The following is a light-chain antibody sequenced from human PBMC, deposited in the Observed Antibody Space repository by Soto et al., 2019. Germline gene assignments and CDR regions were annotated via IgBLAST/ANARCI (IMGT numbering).Light chain of an antibody. Sequence: DIQLTQSPSFLSASVGDRVTITCRASQGIRNDLAWYQQNPGKTPEVLIYAASTLQSGVPSNFSGSGYGTDFTLTISSLQSEDSATYYCRHLNSYPVTFGGGTKVEIK. J-gene: IGKJ4*01. CDR1: QGIRND. CDR3: RHLNSYPVT. CDR2: AAS. V-gene: IGKV1-9*01.